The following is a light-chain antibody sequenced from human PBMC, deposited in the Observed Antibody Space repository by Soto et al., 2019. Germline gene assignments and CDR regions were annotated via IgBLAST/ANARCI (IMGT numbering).Light chain of an antibody. CDR2: DAT. Sequence: DIQMTQSPSTLSASVGDRVTITCRADQSITRWLAWFQQKPGKAPSLLIYDATNLQPGVPSRFSVSGSGTEVTLTISSLPPDDFATYYCQQYNGYSHSCGQGTRVEIK. CDR1: QSITRW. CDR3: QQYNGYSHS. J-gene: IGKJ2*01. V-gene: IGKV1-5*01.